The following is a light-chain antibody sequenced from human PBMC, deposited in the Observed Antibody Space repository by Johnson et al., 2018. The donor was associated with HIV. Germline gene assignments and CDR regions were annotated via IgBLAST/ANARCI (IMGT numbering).Light chain of an antibody. CDR2: ENN. J-gene: IGLJ1*01. CDR3: ATWDSSRSGGV. V-gene: IGLV1-51*02. CDR1: SSNIGNNY. Sequence: QSALTQPPSVSAAPGQTVTISCAGSSSNIGNNYVSWYQQLPGTAPKLLIYENNKRPSGIPDRFSGSKSGTSATLDITGLQTGDEADYYCATWDSSRSGGVFGTGTKVTVL.